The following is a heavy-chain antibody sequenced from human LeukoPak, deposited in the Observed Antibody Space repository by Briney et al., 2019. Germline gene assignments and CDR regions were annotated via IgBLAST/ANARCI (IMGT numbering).Heavy chain of an antibody. V-gene: IGHV3-20*04. Sequence: PGGSLRLSCAASGFTFDDYGMSWARQAPGKGLEWVSGINWNGGSIGYADSVKGRFTISRDNAKNSLYLQMSSLGAEDTALYYCARSPRGYDTLKYYYYMDVWGKGTTVTVSS. CDR3: ARSPRGYDTLKYYYYMDV. D-gene: IGHD5-12*01. CDR2: INWNGGSI. J-gene: IGHJ6*03. CDR1: GFTFDDYG.